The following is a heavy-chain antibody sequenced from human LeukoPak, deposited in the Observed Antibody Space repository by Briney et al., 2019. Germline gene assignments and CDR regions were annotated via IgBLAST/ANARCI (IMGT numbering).Heavy chain of an antibody. J-gene: IGHJ4*02. CDR2: IYTSGST. D-gene: IGHD3-3*01. Sequence: SETLSLTCTVSGGSISSGSYYWSWIRQPAGKGLEWIGRIYTSGSTNYNPSLKSRVTISVDTSKNQFSLKLSSVTAADTAVYYCARASDRMYDEFWEGYFSSFDFWGQGTLVTVSS. CDR3: ARASDRMYDEFWEGYFSSFDF. V-gene: IGHV4-61*02. CDR1: GGSISSGSYY.